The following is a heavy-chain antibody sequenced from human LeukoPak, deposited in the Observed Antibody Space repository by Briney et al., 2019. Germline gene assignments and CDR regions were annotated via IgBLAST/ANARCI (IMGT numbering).Heavy chain of an antibody. CDR1: GYTFTSYA. CDR3: ARDQSSSWTHYYYMDV. Sequence: ASVKVSCKASGYTFTSYAMNWVRQAPGQGLEWMGWINTNTGNPTYAQGFTGRFVFSLDTSVSTAYLQISSLKAEDTAVYYCARDQSSSWTHYYYMDVWGKGATVTVSS. CDR2: INTNTGNP. V-gene: IGHV7-4-1*02. D-gene: IGHD6-13*01. J-gene: IGHJ6*03.